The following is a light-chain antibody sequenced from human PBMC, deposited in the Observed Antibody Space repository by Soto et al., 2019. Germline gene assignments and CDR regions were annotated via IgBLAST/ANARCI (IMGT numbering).Light chain of an antibody. V-gene: IGKV3-15*01. J-gene: IGKJ1*01. CDR1: QSVTSN. CDR3: QQYNDWPRGT. Sequence: VMTQSRGAVYVSPSARATLSCRASQSVTSNVGWYQQNAGQAPRLLIFRASIRANGMPDRFSGSGSGTEFTLTICGLQSEDFVVYYCQQYNDWPRGTFGQGPRWIS. CDR2: RAS.